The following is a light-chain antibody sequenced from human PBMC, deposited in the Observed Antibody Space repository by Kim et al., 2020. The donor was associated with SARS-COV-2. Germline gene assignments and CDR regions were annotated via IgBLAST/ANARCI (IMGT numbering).Light chain of an antibody. CDR2: GVN. CDR1: SSDVGAYNY. J-gene: IGLJ3*02. Sequence: QSVLTQPPSASGSPGQSVTISCTGTSSDVGAYNYVSWYQQHPGKAPKLMIYGVNKRPSGVPDRFSGSKSGNTASLTASGLQAEDEADYYCSSYAGINNLGFGGGTQLTVL. CDR3: SSYAGINNLG. V-gene: IGLV2-8*01.